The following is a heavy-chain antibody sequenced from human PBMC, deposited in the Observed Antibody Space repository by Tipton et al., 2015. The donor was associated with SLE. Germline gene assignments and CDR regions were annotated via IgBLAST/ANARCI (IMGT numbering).Heavy chain of an antibody. CDR1: GDSISSRSYY. CDR2: INHSGST. D-gene: IGHD1-1*01. Sequence: TLSLTCTVSGDSISSRSYYSSWIRQPPGKGLEWIGEINHSGSTNYNPSLKSRVTISVDTSKNQFSPKLSSVTAADTAVYYCARGVLRPFDYWGQGTLVTVSS. J-gene: IGHJ4*02. V-gene: IGHV4-39*07. CDR3: ARGVLRPFDY.